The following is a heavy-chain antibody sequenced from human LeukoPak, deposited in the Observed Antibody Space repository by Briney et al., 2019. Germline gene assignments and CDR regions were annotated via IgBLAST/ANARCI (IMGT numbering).Heavy chain of an antibody. Sequence: PGGSLRLSCAASGFTFSSYSMNWVRQAPGKGLEWVAVISYDGSNKYYADSVKGRFTISRDNSKNTLYLQMNSLRAEDTAVYYCARTSTGSYHPLYYFDYWGQGTLVTVSS. J-gene: IGHJ4*02. D-gene: IGHD3-10*01. V-gene: IGHV3-30*03. CDR3: ARTSTGSYHPLYYFDY. CDR1: GFTFSSYS. CDR2: ISYDGSNK.